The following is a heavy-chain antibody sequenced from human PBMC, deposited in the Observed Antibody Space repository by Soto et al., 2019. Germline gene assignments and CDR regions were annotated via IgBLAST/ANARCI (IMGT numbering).Heavy chain of an antibody. D-gene: IGHD7-27*01. CDR3: ARAGADRIGYYYYYYMAV. V-gene: IGHV3-21*01. Sequence: GGSLRLSCAASGFTFSSYSMNWVRQAPGKGLEWVSSISSSSSYIYYADSVKGRFTISRDNAKNSLYLQMNSLRAEDTAVYYCARAGADRIGYYYYYYMAVWGKGTTVPVSS. J-gene: IGHJ6*03. CDR2: ISSSSSYI. CDR1: GFTFSSYS.